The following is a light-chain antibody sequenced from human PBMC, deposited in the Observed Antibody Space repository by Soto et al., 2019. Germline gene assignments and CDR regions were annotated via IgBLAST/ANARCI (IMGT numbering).Light chain of an antibody. Sequence: EMVSTQCPGTVSLSPGESATPSCRASQSVSSSYLAWYQQKPGQAPRLLIYGASSRATGIPDRFSGSGSGTNFSLPVSRLEPEDLAVYYCQQYDASPVTVGQGTRLEIK. CDR3: QQYDASPVT. CDR1: QSVSSSY. CDR2: GAS. J-gene: IGKJ5*01. V-gene: IGKV3-20*01.